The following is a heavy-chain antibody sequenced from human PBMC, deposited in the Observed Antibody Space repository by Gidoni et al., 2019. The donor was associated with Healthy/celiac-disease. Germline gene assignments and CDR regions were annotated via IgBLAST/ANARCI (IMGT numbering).Heavy chain of an antibody. CDR3: ARGGWYGGWYFDL. Sequence: EVQLVESGGGLVQPGGSLRLSCAASGFTFSSYDMHWVRHATGKGLEWVSAIGTAGDPYYPGSVKVRFTISRENAKNSLYLQMNSLRAGDTAVYYCARGGWYGGWYFDLWGRGTLVTVSS. CDR2: IGTAGDP. V-gene: IGHV3-13*05. CDR1: GFTFSSYD. D-gene: IGHD6-19*01. J-gene: IGHJ2*01.